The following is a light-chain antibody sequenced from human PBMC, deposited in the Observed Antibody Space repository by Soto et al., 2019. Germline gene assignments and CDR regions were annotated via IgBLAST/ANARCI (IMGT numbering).Light chain of an antibody. CDR2: DAP. CDR3: QQFNNYPFT. CDR1: QGISSA. J-gene: IGKJ3*01. Sequence: AIQLTQSPSSLSASVGDRVTITCRASQGISSALAWYQQTPGKPPKLLIYDAPSLEIGVPSRFSGSGSVTDFTLTISSLQPEDFATYYCQQFNNYPFTFGPGTKVDIK. V-gene: IGKV1D-13*01.